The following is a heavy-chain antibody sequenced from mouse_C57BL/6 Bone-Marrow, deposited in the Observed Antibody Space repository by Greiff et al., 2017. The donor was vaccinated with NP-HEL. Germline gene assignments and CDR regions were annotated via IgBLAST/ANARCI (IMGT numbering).Heavy chain of an antibody. J-gene: IGHJ1*03. CDR1: GYAFTNYL. CDR2: INPGSGGT. V-gene: IGHV1-54*01. Sequence: VKLQESGAELVRPGTSVKVSCKASGYAFTNYLIEWVKQRPGQGLEWIGLINPGSGGTNYNEKFKGKATLTADKSSSTAYMQLSSLTSEDYMVDFCGGVTVVAHWYFDVWGTGTTVTVSS. CDR3: GGVTVVAHWYFDV. D-gene: IGHD1-1*01.